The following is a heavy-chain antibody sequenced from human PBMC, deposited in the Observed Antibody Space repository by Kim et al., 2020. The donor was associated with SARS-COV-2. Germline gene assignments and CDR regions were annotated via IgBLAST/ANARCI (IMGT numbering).Heavy chain of an antibody. Sequence: SETLSLTCSVSGGTISSGEYYWSWIRQPPGKGLEWIGYIYYDGRAYYSPALESRVTLSVDRSKNQFSLKMNSVTTPDTAVYFCARGTGTVDSWGQGTLVTVSS. CDR3: ARGTGTVDS. V-gene: IGHV4-30-4*01. D-gene: IGHD1-1*01. CDR2: IYYDGRA. J-gene: IGHJ4*02. CDR1: GGTISSGEYY.